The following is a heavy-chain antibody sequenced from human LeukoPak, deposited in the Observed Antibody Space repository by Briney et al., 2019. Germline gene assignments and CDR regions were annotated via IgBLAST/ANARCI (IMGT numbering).Heavy chain of an antibody. Sequence: GRSLRLSCAASGFTFSSYAMHWVRQAPGKGLEWVAVISYDGSNKYYADSVKGRFTISRDNSKNTLYLQMNSLRAEDTAVYYCARDLRIASDYWGQGTLVTVSS. CDR1: GFTFSSYA. V-gene: IGHV3-30-3*01. J-gene: IGHJ4*02. CDR3: ARDLRIASDY. CDR2: ISYDGSNK. D-gene: IGHD6-13*01.